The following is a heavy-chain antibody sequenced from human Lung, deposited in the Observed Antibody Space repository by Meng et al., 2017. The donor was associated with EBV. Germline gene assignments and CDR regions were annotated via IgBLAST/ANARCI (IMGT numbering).Heavy chain of an antibody. V-gene: IGHV2-5*02. CDR2: VNWDDNK. CDR3: AHRLIGGAFDY. CDR1: GFSLPTSGVC. Sequence: HINLKRSGPTLVNPTTPPTLTCSFAGFSLPTSGVCVGWIRQPPGKALEWLAIVNWDDNKFYSPSLKSRLTVTKDTSENQVVLTMTNLDPADTATYYCAHRLIGGAFDYWGQGILSPSPQ. J-gene: IGHJ4*02. D-gene: IGHD3-16*01.